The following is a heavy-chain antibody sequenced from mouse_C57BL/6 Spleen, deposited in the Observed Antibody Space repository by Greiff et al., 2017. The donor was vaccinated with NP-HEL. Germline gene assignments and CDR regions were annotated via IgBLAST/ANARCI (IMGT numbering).Heavy chain of an antibody. D-gene: IGHD3-2*02. Sequence: VQLQQSGAELARPGASVKMSCKASGYTFTSYTMHWVKQRPGPGLEWIGYINPSSGYTKYNQKFKDKATLTADKSTSTAYMQLSSLTSEDSAVYYCARWGAQATDYWGQGTTLTVSS. V-gene: IGHV1-4*01. J-gene: IGHJ2*01. CDR1: GYTFTSYT. CDR3: ARWGAQATDY. CDR2: INPSSGYT.